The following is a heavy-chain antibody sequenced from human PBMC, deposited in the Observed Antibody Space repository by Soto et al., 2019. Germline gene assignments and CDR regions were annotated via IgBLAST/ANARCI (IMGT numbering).Heavy chain of an antibody. CDR3: AKDEVEATYYYYYGMDV. J-gene: IGHJ6*02. Sequence: GGSLRLSCAASGFTFSSYAMSWVRQAPGKGLEWVSAISGSGGSTYYADSVKGRFTISRDNSKNTLYLQMNSLRAEDTAVYYCAKDEVEATYYYYYGMDVWGQGTTVTVSS. CDR2: ISGSGGST. V-gene: IGHV3-23*01. CDR1: GFTFSSYA. D-gene: IGHD1-26*01.